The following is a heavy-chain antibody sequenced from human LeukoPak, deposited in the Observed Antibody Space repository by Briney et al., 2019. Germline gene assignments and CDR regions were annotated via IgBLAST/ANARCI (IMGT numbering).Heavy chain of an antibody. CDR3: ATSSPRNYFDH. D-gene: IGHD1-14*01. CDR2: ISYDGSNK. Sequence: HAGRSLRLSCAASGFTFSSYAMHWVRQAPGKGLEWVAVISYDGSNKYYADSVKGRFTISRDDSQNTIYLQMDSLRAEDTAVYYCATSSPRNYFDHWGQGTLVTVSS. V-gene: IGHV3-30-3*01. J-gene: IGHJ4*02. CDR1: GFTFSSYA.